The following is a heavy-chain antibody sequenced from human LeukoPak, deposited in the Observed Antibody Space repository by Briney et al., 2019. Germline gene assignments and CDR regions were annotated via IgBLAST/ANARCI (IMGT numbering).Heavy chain of an antibody. CDR3: ARRNYYDSTGYWTY. V-gene: IGHV4-39*07. D-gene: IGHD3-22*01. J-gene: IGHJ4*02. CDR2: INHSGST. Sequence: SETLSLTCTVSGGSISSSSYYWGWIRQPPGKGLEWIGEINHSGSTNYNPSLKSRVTISVDTSKNQFSLKLSSVTAADTAVYYCARRNYYDSTGYWTYWGQGTLITVSS. CDR1: GGSISSSSYY.